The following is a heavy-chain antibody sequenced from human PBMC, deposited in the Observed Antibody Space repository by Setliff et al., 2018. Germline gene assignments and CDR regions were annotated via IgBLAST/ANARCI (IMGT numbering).Heavy chain of an antibody. D-gene: IGHD2-2*01. CDR1: GGSISSYY. V-gene: IGHV4-4*07. Sequence: SETLSLTCTVSGGSISSYYWSWIRQPAGKGLEWIGHIYIGGSANYNPSLKSRVTMSIDTSKNQFSLKLSSVTAADTAAYYCARGEGCNDGICLYQFDFRGQGTLVTVSS. J-gene: IGHJ4*02. CDR2: IYIGGSA. CDR3: ARGEGCNDGICLYQFDF.